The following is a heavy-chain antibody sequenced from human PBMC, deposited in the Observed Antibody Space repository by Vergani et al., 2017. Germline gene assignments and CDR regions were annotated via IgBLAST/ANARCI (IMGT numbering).Heavy chain of an antibody. D-gene: IGHD3-22*01. CDR2: IWYDGSNK. J-gene: IGHJ6*02. Sequence: QVQLLESGGGVVQTGRSLRLSCAASGFTFSSYVMHWVRQAPGKGLEWVAVIWYDGSNKYYADTVKGRFTISIDNSKNTLYLQMNILRAEDTAVYYCARDRGYYDSSGYDPDYDGMDVWGQGP. V-gene: IGHV3-33*01. CDR1: GFTFSSYV. CDR3: ARDRGYYDSSGYDPDYDGMDV.